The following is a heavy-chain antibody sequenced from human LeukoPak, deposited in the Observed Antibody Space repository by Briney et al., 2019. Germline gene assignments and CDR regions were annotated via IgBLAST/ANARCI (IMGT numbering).Heavy chain of an antibody. Sequence: PGRSLRLSCAASGFTFSSYGMHWVRQAPGKGLEWVAVISYDGSNKYYADSVKGRFTISRDNSKNTLYLQMNSLRAEDTAVYNCAKEGYCSGGSCYAFEGFYFDYWGQGTLVTVSS. CDR1: GFTFSSYG. CDR2: ISYDGSNK. D-gene: IGHD2-15*01. V-gene: IGHV3-30*18. J-gene: IGHJ4*02. CDR3: AKEGYCSGGSCYAFEGFYFDY.